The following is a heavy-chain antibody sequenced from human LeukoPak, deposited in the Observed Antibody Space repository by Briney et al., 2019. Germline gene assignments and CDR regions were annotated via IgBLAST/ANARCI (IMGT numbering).Heavy chain of an antibody. D-gene: IGHD1-7*01. CDR3: AVLNWNYQTDYFDY. Sequence: ASVTVSCKASGYTFTSYGISWVRQAPGQGLEWMGWISAYNGNTNYAQQLQGRVTITTDTSTSTAYMELRSLRSDDTAVHYCAVLNWNYQTDYFDYWGQGTLVTVSS. J-gene: IGHJ4*02. V-gene: IGHV1-18*01. CDR2: ISAYNGNT. CDR1: GYTFTSYG.